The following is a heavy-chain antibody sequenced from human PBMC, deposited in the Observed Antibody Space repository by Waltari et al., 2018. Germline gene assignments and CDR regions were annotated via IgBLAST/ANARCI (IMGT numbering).Heavy chain of an antibody. CDR1: GYTFTSYD. Sequence: QVQLVQSGAEVKKPGASVKVSCKASGYTFTSYDINWVRQATGQGLEWMGWMNPNRGNTGYAQKFQGRVTITRNTSISTAYMELSSLRSEDTAVYYCARSYYYDSSGYYSYYYYGMDVWGQGTTVTVSS. J-gene: IGHJ6*02. CDR3: ARSYYYDSSGYYSYYYYGMDV. D-gene: IGHD3-22*01. V-gene: IGHV1-8*03. CDR2: MNPNRGNT.